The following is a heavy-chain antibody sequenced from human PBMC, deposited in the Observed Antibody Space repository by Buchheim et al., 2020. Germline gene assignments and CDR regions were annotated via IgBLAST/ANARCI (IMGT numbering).Heavy chain of an antibody. CDR3: ARDWMTSGFDN. V-gene: IGHV1-3*01. D-gene: IGHD4-17*01. CDR1: GYTFTNYA. J-gene: IGHJ4*02. CDR2: INGGNGKI. Sequence: QVQLVQSGAEVKKPGASVKVSCKSSGYTFTNYAIHWVRQAPGQGLECMGWINGGNGKIRYSQKFQDRLTITKDTSAATVFIELSSLTSEDTAVYYCARDWMTSGFDNWGQGTL.